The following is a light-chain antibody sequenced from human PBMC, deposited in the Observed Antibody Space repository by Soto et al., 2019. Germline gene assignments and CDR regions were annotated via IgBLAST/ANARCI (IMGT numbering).Light chain of an antibody. J-gene: IGKJ4*01. CDR3: QQYENSPLT. CDR2: RTS. CDR1: QSVGSSF. V-gene: IGKV3-20*01. Sequence: EIVLTHSPDTLSLSPGERATLSCRASQSVGSSFLAWYQQKPGQAPRLLIYRTSTSATGIPDRFTGSGSGTDFTLTISRLEPEDFAVYYCQQYENSPLTFGGGTKVEIK.